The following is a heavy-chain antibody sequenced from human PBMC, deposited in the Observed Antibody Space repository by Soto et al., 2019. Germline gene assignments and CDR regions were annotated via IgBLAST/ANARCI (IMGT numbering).Heavy chain of an antibody. J-gene: IGHJ4*01. CDR1: GGVFTNFA. D-gene: IGHD6-19*01. CDR2: IIPIFYST. V-gene: IGHV1-69*01. CDR3: ARGVNSGWFRGGSDY. Sequence: QVQLVQSGAEMRKPGSSVKVSCKASGGVFTNFAISWVRQAPGQGLEWIGGIIPIFYSTKYAQKFQDRVTLTADESTSTAYMERTNLTSDDTAVYYCARGVNSGWFRGGSDYWAHGTSIGVSS.